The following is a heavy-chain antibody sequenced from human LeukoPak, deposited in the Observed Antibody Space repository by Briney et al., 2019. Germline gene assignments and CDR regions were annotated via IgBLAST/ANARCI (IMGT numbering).Heavy chain of an antibody. Sequence: PGGSLRLSCAASGFTFSNYAMSWVRQAPGRGLEWSSATSDSGGSTYYADSVKGRFTISRDNSKNTLYLQMDSLRAEDTAVYYCARDRFSYGDYDYYYYGMDVWGQGTTVTVSS. V-gene: IGHV3-23*01. CDR3: ARDRFSYGDYDYYYYGMDV. CDR2: TSDSGGST. CDR1: GFTFSNYA. J-gene: IGHJ6*02. D-gene: IGHD4-17*01.